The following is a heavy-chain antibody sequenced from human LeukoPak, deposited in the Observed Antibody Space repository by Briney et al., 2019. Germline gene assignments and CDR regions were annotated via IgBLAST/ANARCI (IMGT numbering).Heavy chain of an antibody. Sequence: PGGSLRLSCAASGFIFSDYYMSWIRQAPGKRLEWVSDISSGSAYTNYADSVTGRFTISRDNAKNSLYLQMNSLRDEDTAVYYCARDSWGSGFDYWGQGTLVTASS. D-gene: IGHD7-27*01. J-gene: IGHJ4*02. CDR2: ISSGSAYT. V-gene: IGHV3-11*06. CDR3: ARDSWGSGFDY. CDR1: GFIFSDYY.